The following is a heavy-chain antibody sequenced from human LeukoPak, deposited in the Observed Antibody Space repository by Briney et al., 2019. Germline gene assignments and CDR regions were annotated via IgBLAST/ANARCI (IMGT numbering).Heavy chain of an antibody. Sequence: GGSLRLSCAASGFTFSSYNMNWVRQAPGKGLEWVSFISTSSSYIYYADSVKGRFTISRDNAKNSLYLQMNSLRAEDTAMYYCARDREGFGESYFDYWGQGTLVTVSS. CDR2: ISTSSSYI. D-gene: IGHD3-10*01. CDR1: GFTFSSYN. V-gene: IGHV3-21*01. CDR3: ARDREGFGESYFDY. J-gene: IGHJ4*02.